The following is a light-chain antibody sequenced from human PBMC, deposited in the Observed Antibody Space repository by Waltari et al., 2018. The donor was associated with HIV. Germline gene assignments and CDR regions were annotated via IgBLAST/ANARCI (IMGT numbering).Light chain of an antibody. CDR2: GGS. CDR3: CAYVGTLTPA. Sequence: QSALTQPASVSGSPGQSITISCTATAVDIGYMTFVSWYQQFSGRSPQLIIYGGSTRSSRVSQRLSASKSGKTASLTISGLQTADEAIYYCCAYVGTLTPAFGGGTQLTVL. J-gene: IGLJ3*02. V-gene: IGLV2-23*01. CDR1: AVDIGYMTF.